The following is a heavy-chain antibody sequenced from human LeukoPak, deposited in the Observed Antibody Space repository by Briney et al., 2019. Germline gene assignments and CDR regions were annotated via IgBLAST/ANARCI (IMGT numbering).Heavy chain of an antibody. CDR1: GFTFSSYE. J-gene: IGHJ6*02. CDR2: IKQDGSEK. V-gene: IGHV3-7*04. CDR3: ATDPILSPNKVGYYYYGMDV. D-gene: IGHD2-2*02. Sequence: GGSLRLSCAASGFTFSSYEMNWVRQAPGKGLEWVANIKQDGSEKYYVDSVKGRFTISRDNAKNSLYLQMNSLRAEDTAVYYCATDPILSPNKVGYYYYGMDVWGQGTTVTVSS.